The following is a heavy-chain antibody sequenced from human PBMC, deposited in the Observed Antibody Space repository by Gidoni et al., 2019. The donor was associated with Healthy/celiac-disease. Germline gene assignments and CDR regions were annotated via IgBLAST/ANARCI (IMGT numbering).Heavy chain of an antibody. J-gene: IGHJ3*02. CDR1: GFTVSSNY. D-gene: IGHD3-16*01. V-gene: IGHV3-53*01. CDR3: ARVNRRGLRAGAFDI. Sequence: EVQLVESGGGLIQPGGSLRLSCAASGFTVSSNYMSWVRQAPGKGLEWVSVIYSGGSTYYADSVKGRFTISRDNSKNTLYLQMNSLRAEDTAVYYCARVNRRGLRAGAFDIWGQGTMVTVSS. CDR2: IYSGGST.